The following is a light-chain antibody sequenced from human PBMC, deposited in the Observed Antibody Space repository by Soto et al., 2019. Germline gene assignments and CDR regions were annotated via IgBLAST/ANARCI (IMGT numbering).Light chain of an antibody. CDR2: AAS. Sequence: DIQMTQSPSSLSASVGDRVTITCRASQSISSYLNWYQQKPGKAPKLLIYAASRLHGGVPSRFSGSGSGTDFTLTIGSLQPEDFATYYCQQSYNTLTWTFGQGTKVEIK. J-gene: IGKJ1*01. CDR1: QSISSY. V-gene: IGKV1-39*01. CDR3: QQSYNTLTWT.